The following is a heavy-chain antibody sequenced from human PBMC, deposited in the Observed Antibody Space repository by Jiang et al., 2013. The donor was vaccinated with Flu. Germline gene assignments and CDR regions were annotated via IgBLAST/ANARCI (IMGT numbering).Heavy chain of an antibody. CDR1: GFTLSSYG. Sequence: SGGGLVQPGGSLRLSCAASGFTLSSYGMSWVRQAPGKGLEWVSAVSGGGGTTYYADSVKGRFTISRDNSKNTLYLQMNSLRAEDTAIYYCAKFYYDSSGYYGRDAFDIWGQGTMVTVS. CDR2: VSGGGGTT. CDR3: AKFYYDSSGYYGRDAFDI. V-gene: IGHV3-23*01. J-gene: IGHJ3*02. D-gene: IGHD3-22*01.